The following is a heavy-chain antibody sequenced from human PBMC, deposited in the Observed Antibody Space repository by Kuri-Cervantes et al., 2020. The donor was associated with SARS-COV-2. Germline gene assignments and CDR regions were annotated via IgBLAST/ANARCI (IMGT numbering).Heavy chain of an antibody. V-gene: IGHV1-2*02. D-gene: IGHD3-9*01. CDR1: GYTFTSYA. Sequence: ASVKVSCKASGYTFTSYAMHWVRQAPGQGLERMGWINPNSGGTNYAQKFQGRVTMTRDTSISTAYMELSRLRSDDTAVYYCARDRGYDILTGYYSFDYWGQGTLVTVSS. J-gene: IGHJ4*02. CDR2: INPNSGGT. CDR3: ARDRGYDILTGYYSFDY.